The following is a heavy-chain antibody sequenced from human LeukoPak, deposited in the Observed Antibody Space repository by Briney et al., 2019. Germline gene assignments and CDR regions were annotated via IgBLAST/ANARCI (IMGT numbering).Heavy chain of an antibody. V-gene: IGHV3-49*03. CDR1: GFTFGDYA. CDR2: IRSKAYGVIT. D-gene: IGHD3-22*01. Sequence: RSLRLSCTASGFTFGDYAMSWFRQAPGKGLEWVGFIRSKAYGVITEYAASVKGRFTISRDDSKSIAYLQMNSLKTEDTAVYYCTRESITMIVGFDYWGQGTLVTVSS. CDR3: TRESITMIVGFDY. J-gene: IGHJ4*02.